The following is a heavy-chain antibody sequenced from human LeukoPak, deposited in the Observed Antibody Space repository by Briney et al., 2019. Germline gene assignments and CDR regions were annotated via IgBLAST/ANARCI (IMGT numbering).Heavy chain of an antibody. Sequence: ASVKVSCKVSGYTLTELSMHWVRQAPGKGLEWMGGFDPEDGETIYAQKFQGRVTMTEDASTDTAYMELSSLRSEDTAVYYCATATTVTTSYGYFDRWGRGTLVTVSS. D-gene: IGHD4-17*01. CDR1: GYTLTELS. CDR3: ATATTVTTSYGYFDR. V-gene: IGHV1-24*01. CDR2: FDPEDGET. J-gene: IGHJ2*01.